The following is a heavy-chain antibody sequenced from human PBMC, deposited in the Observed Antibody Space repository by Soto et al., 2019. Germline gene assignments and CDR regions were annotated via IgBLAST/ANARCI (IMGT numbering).Heavy chain of an antibody. J-gene: IGHJ6*02. V-gene: IGHV1-69*01. Sequence: QVQLVQSGAEVKKPGSSVKVSCKASGGTFSSYAISWVRQAPGQGLEWMGGIIPIFGTANYAHKFQGRGTTTADESTSTAYMGLSTRRSEDTAVYYWAGKRERLRHGSTNYRMDVWGQGTTVTVSS. CDR1: GGTFSSYA. CDR3: AGKRERLRHGSTNYRMDV. CDR2: IIPIFGTA. D-gene: IGHD6-25*01.